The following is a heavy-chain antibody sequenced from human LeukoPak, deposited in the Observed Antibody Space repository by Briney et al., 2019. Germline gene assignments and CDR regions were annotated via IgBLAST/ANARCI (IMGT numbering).Heavy chain of an antibody. V-gene: IGHV3-30*03. CDR3: ATLYCSGGSCYHFDY. J-gene: IGHJ4*02. Sequence: TGGSLRLSCAASGFTFSSYGMHWVRQAPGKGLERVAVISYDGSNKYYADSVKGRFTISRDNSKSTLYLQMNSLRAEDTAVYYCATLYCSGGSCYHFDYWGQGTLVTVSS. CDR2: ISYDGSNK. CDR1: GFTFSSYG. D-gene: IGHD2-15*01.